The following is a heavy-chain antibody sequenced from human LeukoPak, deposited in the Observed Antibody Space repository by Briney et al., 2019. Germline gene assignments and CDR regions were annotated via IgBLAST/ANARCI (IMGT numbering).Heavy chain of an antibody. J-gene: IGHJ4*02. Sequence: SETLSLTCTVSGYSISSGYYWGWIRQPPGKGLEWIGSIYHSGSTYYNPSLKSRVTISVDTSKNQFSLKLSSVTATDTAVYYCARPHGYNYDFDYWGQGTLVTVSS. CDR1: GYSISSGYY. CDR2: IYHSGST. D-gene: IGHD5-24*01. CDR3: ARPHGYNYDFDY. V-gene: IGHV4-38-2*02.